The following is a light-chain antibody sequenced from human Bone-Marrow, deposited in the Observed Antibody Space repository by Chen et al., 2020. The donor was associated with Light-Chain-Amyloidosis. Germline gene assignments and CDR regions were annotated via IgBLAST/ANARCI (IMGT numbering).Light chain of an antibody. CDR3: AAWDGSLSGYV. CDR1: SSNNGINY. V-gene: IGLV1-47*01. J-gene: IGLJ1*01. Sequence: QSVLPQPPSASGTPGQRVTMSCYGASSNNGINYVYWYQHSPGAAPNLLIQRNNERPSEHPDRFSSPKYGTSAVLAISGLRSEDEADYYCAAWDGSLSGYVFGTVTKVIVL. CDR2: RNN.